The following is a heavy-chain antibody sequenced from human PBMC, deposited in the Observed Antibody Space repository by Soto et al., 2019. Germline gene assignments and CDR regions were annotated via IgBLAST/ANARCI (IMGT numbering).Heavy chain of an antibody. D-gene: IGHD3-9*01. CDR1: GFTFSSYG. V-gene: IGHV3-30*18. CDR3: AKEGSDYDILTGSGYYGMDV. CDR2: TSYDGSSK. Sequence: QVQLVESGGGVVQPGRSLRLSCAASGFTFSSYGMHWVRQAPGKGLEWVAVTSYDGSSKYYADSVKGRFTISRDNSKNTLYLQMNRLRAEDTAVYYCAKEGSDYDILTGSGYYGMDVWGQGTTVTVSS. J-gene: IGHJ6*02.